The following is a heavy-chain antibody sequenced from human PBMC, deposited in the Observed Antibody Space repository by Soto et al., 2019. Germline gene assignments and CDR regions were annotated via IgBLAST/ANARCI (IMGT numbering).Heavy chain of an antibody. CDR3: AKDTTGDYYYYYGMDV. Sequence: GGSLRLSCAASGFTFSSYAMSWVRQAPGKGLEWVSAISGSGGSTYYADSVKGRFTISRDNSKNTLYLQMNSLRAEDTAVYYCAKDTTGDYYYYYGMDVWGQGTTVTVSS. D-gene: IGHD4-17*01. CDR2: ISGSGGST. J-gene: IGHJ6*02. V-gene: IGHV3-23*01. CDR1: GFTFSSYA.